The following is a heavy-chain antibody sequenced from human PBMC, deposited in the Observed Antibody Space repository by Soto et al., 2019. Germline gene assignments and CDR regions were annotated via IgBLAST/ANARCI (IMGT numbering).Heavy chain of an antibody. CDR1: GYTFTSYH. CDR3: SRGLGATDY. D-gene: IGHD1-26*01. CDR2: MHPHRGNS. V-gene: IGHV1-8*02. J-gene: IGHJ4*02. Sequence: QVQLVQSGAEVKKPGASVKVSCKASGYTFTSYHISWVRQASGRGLEWMGWMHPHRGNSGYARKFQGRVTMTCDTSTSTAYMELSSLRSEDTAVYFCSRGLGATDYWGQGTLVTVPS.